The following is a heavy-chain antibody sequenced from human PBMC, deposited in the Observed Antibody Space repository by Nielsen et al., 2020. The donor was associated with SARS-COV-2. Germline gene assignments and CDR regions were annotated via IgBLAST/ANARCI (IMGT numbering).Heavy chain of an antibody. D-gene: IGHD2-2*01. CDR2: IIPIFGTA. J-gene: IGHJ5*02. CDR3: ARPYCSSTSCIGWFDP. Sequence: SVKVSCKASGYTFTSYAISWVRQAPGQGLEWMGGIIPIFGTANYAQKFQGRVTITADKSTSTAYMELSSLRSEDTAVYYCARPYCSSTSCIGWFDPWGQGTLVTVSS. V-gene: IGHV1-69*06. CDR1: GYTFTSYA.